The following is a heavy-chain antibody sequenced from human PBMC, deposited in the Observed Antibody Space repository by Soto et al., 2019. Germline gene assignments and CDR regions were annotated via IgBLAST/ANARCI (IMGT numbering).Heavy chain of an antibody. V-gene: IGHV2-5*02. D-gene: IGHD6-6*01. CDR2: IYWDDDK. CDR3: AHSRYSSSSLSL. J-gene: IGHJ4*02. CDR1: GFSLSTSGVG. Sequence: ESGPTLVNPTQTLTLTCTFSGFSLSTSGVGVGWIRQPPGKALEWLALIYWDDDKRYSPSLKSRLSITKDISKDQVVLTMTNMDPVDTGTYYCAHSRYSSSSLSLWGQGTLVTVSS.